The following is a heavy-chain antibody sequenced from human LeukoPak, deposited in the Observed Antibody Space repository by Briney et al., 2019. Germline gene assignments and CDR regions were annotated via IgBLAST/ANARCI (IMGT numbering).Heavy chain of an antibody. Sequence: ASVKVCCKASGYTFISYGISWVRQAPGQGLEWVGWISAHNGNTYYVQKLQGRVTMTTATSTSTAYMELRSLKSDDTAVYYCARWVVGGTIDYWGQGTLVTVSS. CDR3: ARWVVGGTIDY. V-gene: IGHV1-18*01. CDR2: ISAHNGNT. CDR1: GYTFISYG. J-gene: IGHJ4*02. D-gene: IGHD1-26*01.